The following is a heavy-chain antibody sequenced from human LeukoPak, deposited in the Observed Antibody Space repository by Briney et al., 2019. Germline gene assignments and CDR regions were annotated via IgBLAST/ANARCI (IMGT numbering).Heavy chain of an antibody. CDR1: GFTFTNYA. Sequence: GGSLRLSCAASGFTFTNYAMSWVRQAPGKGLEWVPAISGSGDRTYYPDSVKGRFTTSRDNSKNTLYLQMNSLRAEDTAVYYCATPSPLTYDSSGFARWGQGTLVTVSS. CDR2: ISGSGDRT. V-gene: IGHV3-23*01. CDR3: ATPSPLTYDSSGFAR. J-gene: IGHJ4*02. D-gene: IGHD3-22*01.